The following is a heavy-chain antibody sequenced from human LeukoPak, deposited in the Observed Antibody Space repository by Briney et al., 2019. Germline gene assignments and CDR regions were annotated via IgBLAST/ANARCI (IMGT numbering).Heavy chain of an antibody. CDR2: ISYDGSNK. CDR1: GFTFSSYA. J-gene: IGHJ6*02. Sequence: GGSLRLSCAASGFTFSSYAMHWVRQAPGKGLEWVAVISYDGSNKYYADSVKGRFTISRDNSKNTLYLQMNSLRAEDTAVYYCAGPIVVVPAASSPYYYGMDVWGQGTTVTVSS. CDR3: AGPIVVVPAASSPYYYGMDV. D-gene: IGHD2-2*01. V-gene: IGHV3-30-3*01.